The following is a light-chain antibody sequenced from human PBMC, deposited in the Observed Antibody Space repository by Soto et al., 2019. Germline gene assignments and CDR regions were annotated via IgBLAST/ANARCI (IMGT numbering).Light chain of an antibody. CDR3: QQYDNWPLT. J-gene: IGKJ4*01. CDR2: GAS. CDR1: QGVSRK. Sequence: EILIAQSPATLSVAPGERVTFSCRASQGVSRKLAWYRHTKGQAPRILISGASTGATGIPARFSGSGSRTEFTLTLSRLQSEDFAVYYCQQYDNWPLTFGGGTKVDIK. V-gene: IGKV3-15*01.